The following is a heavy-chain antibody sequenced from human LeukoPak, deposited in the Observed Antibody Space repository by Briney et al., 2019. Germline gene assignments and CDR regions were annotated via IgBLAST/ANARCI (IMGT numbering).Heavy chain of an antibody. V-gene: IGHV1-18*01. CDR3: AKGRRVDADDHFDY. D-gene: IGHD1-1*01. CDR1: GYTFMSYG. CDR2: SSVYNGNT. Sequence: ASVKVSCKASGYTFMSYGIHWVRQAPGQGLEWMGWSSVYNGNTNYAQKFQGRVTMTTDTSTDTACMELRNLLFDDTAVYYCAKGRRVDADDHFDYWGQGTLVTVSS. J-gene: IGHJ4*02.